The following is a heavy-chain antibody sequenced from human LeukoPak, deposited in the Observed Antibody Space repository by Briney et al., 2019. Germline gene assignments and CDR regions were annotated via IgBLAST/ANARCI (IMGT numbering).Heavy chain of an antibody. Sequence: GGSLRLSCAASGFTFSDYYMSWIRQAPGKGLEWVSYISSSGSYTNYADSVKGRFTISRDNAKNSLYLQMNSLRAEDTAVYYCARDNDCSGGSCGGWFDPWGQGTLVTVSS. V-gene: IGHV3-11*05. CDR3: ARDNDCSGGSCGGWFDP. J-gene: IGHJ5*02. CDR2: ISSSGSYT. CDR1: GFTFSDYY. D-gene: IGHD2-15*01.